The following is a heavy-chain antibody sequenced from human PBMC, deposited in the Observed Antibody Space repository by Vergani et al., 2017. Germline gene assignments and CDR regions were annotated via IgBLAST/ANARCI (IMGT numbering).Heavy chain of an antibody. CDR1: GYTFTGYY. V-gene: IGHV1-2*02. CDR3: ARXTYSSSWSGDYYYYMDV. D-gene: IGHD6-13*01. Sequence: QVQLVQSGAEVKKPGASVKVSCKASGYTFTGYYMHWVRQAPGQGLEWMGWINPNSGGTNYAQKFQGRVTMTRDTSISTAYMELSRLRSDDTAVYYCARXTYSSSWSGDYYYYMDVWGKGTTVTVSS. J-gene: IGHJ6*03. CDR2: INPNSGGT.